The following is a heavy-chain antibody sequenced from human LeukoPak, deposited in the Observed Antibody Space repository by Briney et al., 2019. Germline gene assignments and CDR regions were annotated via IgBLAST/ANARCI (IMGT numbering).Heavy chain of an antibody. J-gene: IGHJ3*02. CDR2: ISGSGGST. Sequence: GGSLRLSCAASGFSFSDYYMSWIRQAPGKGLEWVSAISGSGGSTYYADSVKGLFTITRDNSKDTLYLQMNSLRAEDTAVYYCAKPYCSSTSCYEPNDAFDIWGQGTMVTVSS. CDR3: AKPYCSSTSCYEPNDAFDI. D-gene: IGHD2-2*01. CDR1: GFSFSDYY. V-gene: IGHV3-23*01.